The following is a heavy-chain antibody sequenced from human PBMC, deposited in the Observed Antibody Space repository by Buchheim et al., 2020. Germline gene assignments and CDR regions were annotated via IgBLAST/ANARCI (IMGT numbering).Heavy chain of an antibody. D-gene: IGHD3-10*01. J-gene: IGHJ4*02. CDR3: ARAPGAVHGSGSYFGY. CDR1: GGSISSGGYY. V-gene: IGHV4-31*01. Sequence: QVQLQESGPGLVKPSQPLSLTCTVSGGSISSGGYYWSWIRQHPGKGLEWIWYIYYSGSTYYNPSLKSPVTISVYKSKHHFSLKLSSVTAADTAVYYCARAPGAVHGSGSYFGYWGQGTL. CDR2: IYYSGST.